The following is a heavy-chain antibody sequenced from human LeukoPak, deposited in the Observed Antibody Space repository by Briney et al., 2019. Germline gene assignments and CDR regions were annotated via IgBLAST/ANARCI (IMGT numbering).Heavy chain of an antibody. J-gene: IGHJ4*02. CDR1: GFTFSSYA. V-gene: IGHV3-30-3*01. D-gene: IGHD4-23*01. Sequence: GGSLRLSCAASGFTFSSYAMHWVRQAPGKGLEWVAVISYDGSNKYYADSVKGRFTISRDNSKNTLYLQMNSLRAEDTAVYYCARDARTTVVTSHGDYWGQGTLVTVSS. CDR2: ISYDGSNK. CDR3: ARDARTTVVTSHGDY.